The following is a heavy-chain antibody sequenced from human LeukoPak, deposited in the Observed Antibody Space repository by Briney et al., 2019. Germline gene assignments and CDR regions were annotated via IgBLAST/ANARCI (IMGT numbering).Heavy chain of an antibody. CDR3: ARGRTFDN. J-gene: IGHJ4*02. CDR1: GGSISSYY. CDR2: IYYSGST. Sequence: TSETLSLTCTVSGGSISSYYWSWIRQPPGKGLEWIEYIYYSGSTSYNPSLNSRVTISLDTSKNQFSLNLSSVTAADTAVYYCARGRTFDNWGQGTLVTVSS. V-gene: IGHV4-59*08.